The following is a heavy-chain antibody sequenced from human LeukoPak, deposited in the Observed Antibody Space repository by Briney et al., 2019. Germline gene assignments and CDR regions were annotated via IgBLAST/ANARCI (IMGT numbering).Heavy chain of an antibody. Sequence: GGSLRLSCAASGFTFNQYWMHWVRQAPGAGLEWVSRLKTDGSRTNYADSVKGRFTISRDNARNTVYLQMNSLRAEDTAVYYCSRDHTGSNSLDYWGQGTLVTVSS. D-gene: IGHD1-1*01. CDR2: LKTDGSRT. J-gene: IGHJ4*02. CDR3: SRDHTGSNSLDY. CDR1: GFTFNQYW. V-gene: IGHV3-74*01.